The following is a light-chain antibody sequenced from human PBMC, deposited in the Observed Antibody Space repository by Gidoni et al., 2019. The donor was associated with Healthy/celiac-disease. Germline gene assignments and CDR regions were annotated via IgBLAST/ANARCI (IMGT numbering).Light chain of an antibody. V-gene: IGLV3-25*03. CDR2: KDS. Sequence: SYELTQPPSVSVSPGQTARITCPGDALPKQYAYWYQQKPGQAPVLVRYKDSERPSGIPERFSGSSSGTTVTLTISGVQAEDEADDYCQSADSSGTYPVFGGGTKLTVL. CDR3: QSADSSGTYPV. J-gene: IGLJ2*01. CDR1: ALPKQY.